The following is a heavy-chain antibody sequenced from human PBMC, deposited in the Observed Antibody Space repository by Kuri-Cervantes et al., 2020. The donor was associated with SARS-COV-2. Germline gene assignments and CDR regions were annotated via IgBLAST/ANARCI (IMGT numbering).Heavy chain of an antibody. J-gene: IGHJ3*02. CDR3: ASPQPSGYSYGHDAFDI. Sequence: GESLKISCAASGFTFSDYYMSWIRQAPGKGLEWVSYISSSGSTIYYADSVKGRFTISRDNAKNSLYLQMNSLRAEDTAVYYCASPQPSGYSYGHDAFDIWGQGKMV. D-gene: IGHD5-18*01. V-gene: IGHV3-11*04. CDR1: GFTFSDYY. CDR2: ISSSGSTI.